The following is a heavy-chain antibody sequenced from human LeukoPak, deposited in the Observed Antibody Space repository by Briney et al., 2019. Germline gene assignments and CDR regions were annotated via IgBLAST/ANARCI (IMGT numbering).Heavy chain of an antibody. J-gene: IGHJ4*02. CDR1: GGSISSYY. Sequence: SETLSLTCTVSGGSISSYYLSWIRQPPGKGLEWIGYIYYSGSTNYNPSLKSRVTISVDTSKNQFSLKLSSVTAADTAVYYCARAAVVVAAYFDYWGQGTLVTVSS. CDR3: ARAAVVVAAYFDY. V-gene: IGHV4-59*01. D-gene: IGHD2-15*01. CDR2: IYYSGST.